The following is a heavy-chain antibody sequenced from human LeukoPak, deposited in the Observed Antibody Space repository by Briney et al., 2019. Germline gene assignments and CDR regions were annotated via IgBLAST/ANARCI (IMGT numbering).Heavy chain of an antibody. J-gene: IGHJ4*02. CDR2: IIPILGIA. CDR3: ARWCSGGSCYSGAPGGSFDY. D-gene: IGHD2-15*01. Sequence: GASVKVSCKASGGTFSSYAISWVRQAPGQGLEWMGRIIPILGIANYAQKFQGRVTITADKSTSTAYMELSSLRSEDTAVYYCARWCSGGSCYSGAPGGSFDYWGQGTLVTVSS. V-gene: IGHV1-69*04. CDR1: GGTFSSYA.